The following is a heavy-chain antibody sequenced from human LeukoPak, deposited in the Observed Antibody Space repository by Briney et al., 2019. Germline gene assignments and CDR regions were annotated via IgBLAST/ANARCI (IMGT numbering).Heavy chain of an antibody. CDR3: ARVSHGMVRGVYYYGIDV. CDR2: IRSKAYGGTT. Sequence: PGGSLRLSCTASGFTFGDYAMSWVRQAPGKRLEWVGFIRSKAYGGTTEYAASVKGRITISRDDSKNSLYLQMNSLKTEDTAVYYCARVSHGMVRGVYYYGIDVWGQGTTVTVSS. D-gene: IGHD3-10*01. CDR1: GFTFGDYA. V-gene: IGHV3-49*04. J-gene: IGHJ6*02.